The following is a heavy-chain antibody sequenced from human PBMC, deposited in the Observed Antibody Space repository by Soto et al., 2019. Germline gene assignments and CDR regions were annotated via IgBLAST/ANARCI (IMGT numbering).Heavy chain of an antibody. CDR3: ARDRVAGIWGDAFDI. Sequence: GASVKVSCKTSGYTFTNHGINWVRQAPGQGLEWMGWINPYNANTNYAQKLQGRVTMTTDTSKTTAYIDLRSLTSGDTAVYYCARDRVAGIWGDAFDIWGQGTMVTVSS. D-gene: IGHD3-16*01. V-gene: IGHV1-18*04. CDR1: GYTFTNHG. CDR2: INPYNANT. J-gene: IGHJ3*02.